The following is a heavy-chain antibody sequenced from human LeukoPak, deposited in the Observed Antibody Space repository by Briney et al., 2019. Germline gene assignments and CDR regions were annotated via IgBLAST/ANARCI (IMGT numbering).Heavy chain of an antibody. Sequence: GASVKVSCKVSVYTLTELSMHWVRQAPGKGLEWMGGFDPEDGETIYAQKFQGRVTMTEDTSTDTAYMELSSLRSEDTAVYYCATGGGQYCSGGSCYLPYGMDVWGQGTTVTVSS. J-gene: IGHJ6*02. V-gene: IGHV1-24*01. CDR3: ATGGGQYCSGGSCYLPYGMDV. D-gene: IGHD2-15*01. CDR1: VYTLTELS. CDR2: FDPEDGET.